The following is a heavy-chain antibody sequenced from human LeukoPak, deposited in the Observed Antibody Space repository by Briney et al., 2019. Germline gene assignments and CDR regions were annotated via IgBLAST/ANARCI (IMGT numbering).Heavy chain of an antibody. CDR2: IKEDGSEI. Sequence: ETLSLTCTVSGGSISSYYWSWVRQAPGKGLEWVANIKEDGSEIHYVDSVKGRFTISRDNAKNSLYLQMNSLRAEDTSMYYCAREGSGRYVGTGAQSWGRGTLVTVSS. CDR1: GGSISSYY. CDR3: AREGSGRYVGTGAQS. D-gene: IGHD6-19*01. J-gene: IGHJ5*02. V-gene: IGHV3-7*01.